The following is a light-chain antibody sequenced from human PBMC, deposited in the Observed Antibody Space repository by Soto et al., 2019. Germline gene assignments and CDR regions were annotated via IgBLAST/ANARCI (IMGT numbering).Light chain of an antibody. CDR2: LEGSGSY. CDR3: ETWDSNSWV. J-gene: IGLJ3*02. Sequence: QLVLTQSSSASASLGSSVKLTCTLSSGHSSYIIAWHQQQPGKAPRYLMKLEGSGSYNKGSGVPDRFSGSSSGADRYLTISNLQSEDEADYHCETWDSNSWVFGGGTKLTVL. V-gene: IGLV4-60*03. CDR1: SGHSSYI.